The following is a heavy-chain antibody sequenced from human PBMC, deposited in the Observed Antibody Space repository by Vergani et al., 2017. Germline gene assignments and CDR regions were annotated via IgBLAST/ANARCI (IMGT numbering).Heavy chain of an antibody. CDR1: GYTFAGYY. V-gene: IGHV1-2*02. J-gene: IGHJ4*02. D-gene: IGHD5-24*01. CDR3: AIDQSGDVYNSRFDF. Sequence: QVQLVQSGAEVKKPGASVKVSCKASGYTFAGYYMHWVRQAPGQGLEWMGWINPNNGGTNYAQKFQGRVTMTRDTSISTAYMELSRLRSDDTAVYYCAIDQSGDVYNSRFDFWGQGTLVTVSS. CDR2: INPNNGGT.